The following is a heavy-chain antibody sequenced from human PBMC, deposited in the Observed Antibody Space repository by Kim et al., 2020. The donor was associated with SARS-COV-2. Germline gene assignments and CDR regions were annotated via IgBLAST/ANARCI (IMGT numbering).Heavy chain of an antibody. Sequence: SVNISCKASGDNFNIYVIAWVRQAPGHGLEWMGDIIPVFGTVNYAPKFQGRVTITADESTNTAYMELSSLKSDDTDVYYCAREWQLVLDHWGQGSLVTV. D-gene: IGHD6-6*01. CDR1: GDNFNIYV. J-gene: IGHJ4*02. CDR2: IIPVFGTV. CDR3: AREWQLVLDH. V-gene: IGHV1-69*13.